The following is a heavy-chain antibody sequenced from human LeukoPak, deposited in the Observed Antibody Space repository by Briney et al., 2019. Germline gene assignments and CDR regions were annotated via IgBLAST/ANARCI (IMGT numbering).Heavy chain of an antibody. J-gene: IGHJ4*02. CDR3: ATYRVRHLNSLDY. D-gene: IGHD3-16*02. Sequence: PGGSLRLSCAASGCTFSDYYIHWVRQAPGKGLEWVANINQDGSEKNYVDSVKGRFTVSRDNAKNSLFLQMNSLRAEDTAVYYCATYRVRHLNSLDYWGRGTLVSVSS. V-gene: IGHV3-7*03. CDR2: INQDGSEK. CDR1: GCTFSDYY.